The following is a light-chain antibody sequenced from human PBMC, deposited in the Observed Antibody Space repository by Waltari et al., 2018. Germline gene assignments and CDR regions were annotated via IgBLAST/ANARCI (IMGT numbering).Light chain of an antibody. V-gene: IGLV2-14*01. J-gene: IGLJ3*02. CDR3: SSYTSDTTHWV. CDR1: SSDVGGHNF. CDR2: EVS. Sequence: QSALTQPASVSGSPGQSITISCTGTSSDVGGHNFVSWYQQHPGKAPKLMIYEVSNRPSGVSKRFSGSKCGNTASRAISGLQAEDDAAYYCSSYTSDTTHWVFGGGTELTVL.